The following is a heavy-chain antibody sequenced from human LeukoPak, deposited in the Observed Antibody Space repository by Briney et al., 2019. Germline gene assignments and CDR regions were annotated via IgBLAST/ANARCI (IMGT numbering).Heavy chain of an antibody. CDR1: GYTFTGYY. CDR3: ARDGLGSSYYYYGMDV. D-gene: IGHD6-13*01. J-gene: IGHJ6*02. CDR2: ISAYNGNT. Sequence: ASVKVSCKASGYTFTGYYMHWVRQAPGQGLEWMGWISAYNGNTNYAQKLQGRVTMTTDTSTSTAYMELRSLRSDDTAVYYCARDGLGSSYYYYGMDVWAKGPRSPSP. V-gene: IGHV1-18*04.